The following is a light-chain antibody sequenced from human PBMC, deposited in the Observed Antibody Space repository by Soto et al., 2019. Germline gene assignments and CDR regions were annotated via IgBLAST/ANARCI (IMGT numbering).Light chain of an antibody. V-gene: IGLV1-40*01. CDR1: SSNIGAGYD. CDR3: QSYDSGLSGHWV. Sequence: QSVLTQPPSVSGAPGQRVTISCTGSSSNIGAGYDVHWYQQFPGTAPKLLIYGNSNRPSGVPNRFSGSKSGTSASLAITGLQAEDEADYYCQSYDSGLSGHWVFGGGTKLTVL. J-gene: IGLJ3*02. CDR2: GNS.